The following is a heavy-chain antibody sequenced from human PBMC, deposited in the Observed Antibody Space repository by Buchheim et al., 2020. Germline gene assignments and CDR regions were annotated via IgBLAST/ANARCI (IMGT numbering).Heavy chain of an antibody. CDR2: INPSGGST. V-gene: IGHV1-46*01. D-gene: IGHD2-2*02. CDR3: ARDIGSIVVVPAAIPRGWFDP. Sequence: QVQLVQSEAEVKKPGASVKVSCKASGYTFTSYYMHWVRQAPGQGLGWMGIINPSGGSTSYAQKFQGRVTMTRDTSPSTDYMELSSLRSEDTAVYYCARDIGSIVVVPAAIPRGWFDPWGQGTL. J-gene: IGHJ5*02. CDR1: GYTFTSYY.